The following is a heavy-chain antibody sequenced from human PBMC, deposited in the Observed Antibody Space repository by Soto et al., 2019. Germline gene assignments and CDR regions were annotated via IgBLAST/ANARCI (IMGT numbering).Heavy chain of an antibody. Sequence: QVHLVQSGAEVKKPGASVKVSCKASGYTFITYAITWVRQAPGQGLEWMGWISPYNGNTNYAQKCQGRVTMTTDTSTSTAYMELRSLRSDDTAVYFCARGALIRRVIIGYVELCVRGPLVTVPS. CDR2: ISPYNGNT. CDR1: GYTFITYA. D-gene: IGHD3-10*01. J-gene: IGHJ2*01. V-gene: IGHV1-18*01. CDR3: ARGALIRRVIIGYVEL.